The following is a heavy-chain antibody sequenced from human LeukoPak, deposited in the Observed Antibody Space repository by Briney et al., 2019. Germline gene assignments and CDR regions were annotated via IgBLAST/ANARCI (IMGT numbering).Heavy chain of an antibody. CDR2: INHSGST. V-gene: IGHV4-34*01. Sequence: PSETLPLTCAVYGGSFSGYYWSWIRQPPGKGLEWIGEINHSGSTNYNPSLKSRVTISVDTSKNQFSLKLSSVTAADTAVYYCARANLYSSSWYLGYWGQGTLVTVSS. CDR3: ARANLYSSSWYLGY. J-gene: IGHJ4*02. CDR1: GGSFSGYY. D-gene: IGHD6-13*01.